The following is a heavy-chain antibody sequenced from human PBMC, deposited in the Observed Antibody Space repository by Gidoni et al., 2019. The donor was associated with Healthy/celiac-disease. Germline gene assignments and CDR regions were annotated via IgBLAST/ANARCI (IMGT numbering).Heavy chain of an antibody. V-gene: IGHV4-39*07. CDR1: GGSISSSSYY. CDR3: ARGSTYPSYGMDV. CDR2: IYYSGST. J-gene: IGHJ6*02. Sequence: QLQLQESGPGLVKPSETLSRTCTVSGGSISSSSYYWGWIRQPPGKGLEWIGSIYYSGSTYYNPSLKSRVTISVDTSKNQFSLKLSSVTAADTAVYYCARGSTYPSYGMDVWGQGTTVTVSS.